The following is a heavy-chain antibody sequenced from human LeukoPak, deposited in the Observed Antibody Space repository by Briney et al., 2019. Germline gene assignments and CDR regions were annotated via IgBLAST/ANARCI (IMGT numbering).Heavy chain of an antibody. D-gene: IGHD3-9*01. V-gene: IGHV3-64*01. CDR3: AKGRRYNILTGHYVSEVDP. CDR2: ISSNGGST. J-gene: IGHJ5*02. Sequence: GGSLRLSCAASGFTFSSYAMHWVRQAPGKGLEYVSAISSNGGSTYYANSVKGRFTISRDNSKNTLYLQMGSLRAEDTAVYYCAKGRRYNILTGHYVSEVDPWGQGTLVTVSS. CDR1: GFTFSSYA.